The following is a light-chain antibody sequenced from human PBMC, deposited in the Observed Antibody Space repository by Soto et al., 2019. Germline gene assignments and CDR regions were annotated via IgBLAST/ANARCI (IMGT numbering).Light chain of an antibody. Sequence: EIEMTQSPATLSLSPGERATLSCRASESVSTNLAWYQQKAGQAPRLLIYGASTRATGIPARFSGSGSGTDFTLTISRLEPEDFAVYYCQQYNNWPPLTLGGGTKVDIK. CDR2: GAS. V-gene: IGKV3-15*01. CDR1: ESVSTN. CDR3: QQYNNWPPLT. J-gene: IGKJ4*01.